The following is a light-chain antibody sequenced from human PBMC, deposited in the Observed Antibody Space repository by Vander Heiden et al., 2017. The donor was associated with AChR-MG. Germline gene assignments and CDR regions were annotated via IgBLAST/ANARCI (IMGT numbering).Light chain of an antibody. CDR2: AAS. CDR1: QGISNY. CDR3: QKYDSAPQT. J-gene: IGKJ1*01. V-gene: IGKV1-27*01. Sequence: DIQMTPSPSSLSASVGDRVTITCRASQGISNYLAWYQQNPGKVPKLLIYAASILQSGVPSRFSGSGSGTEFIRTISSLQPEDVATYFCQKYDSAPQTFGQGTKVEIK.